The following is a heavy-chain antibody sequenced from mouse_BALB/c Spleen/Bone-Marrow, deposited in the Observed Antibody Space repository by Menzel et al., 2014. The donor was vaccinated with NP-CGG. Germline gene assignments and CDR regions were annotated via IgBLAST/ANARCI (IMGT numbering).Heavy chain of an antibody. CDR1: GFNIKDTY. D-gene: IGHD1-1*01. J-gene: IGHJ3*01. CDR3: ARYNYGSSQFAY. V-gene: IGHV14-3*02. Sequence: VQLQQSGAELVKPGASVKLSCTASGFNIKDTYMHWVKQRPEQGLEWIGRIDPANGNTKYDPKFQGKATITADTSSSTAYLQLSSLTSEDTAVYYCARYNYGSSQFAYWGQGTLVTVSA. CDR2: IDPANGNT.